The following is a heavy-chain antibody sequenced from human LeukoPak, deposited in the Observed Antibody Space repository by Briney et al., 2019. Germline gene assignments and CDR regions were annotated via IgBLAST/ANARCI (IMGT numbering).Heavy chain of an antibody. CDR3: TTDRGALTN. Sequence: GGSLRLSCATSGFIFSDPWMTWVRQAPGKGLEWVGRIQSKTDGGPTEYAAPVKGRFTISRDDSKNTLYLQMNSLKAGDTAVYYCTTDRGALTNWGPGTLVTVSS. V-gene: IGHV3-15*01. CDR1: GFIFSDPW. CDR2: IQSKTDGGPT. D-gene: IGHD3-10*01. J-gene: IGHJ4*02.